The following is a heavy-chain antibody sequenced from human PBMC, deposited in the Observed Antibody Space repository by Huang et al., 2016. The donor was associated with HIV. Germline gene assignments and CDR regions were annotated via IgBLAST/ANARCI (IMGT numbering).Heavy chain of an antibody. Sequence: EVQLVQSGAEVKKPGESLKISCKGSGYRFRSNWIGWVRQMPGKGLEWRGISSPGDTDTRYSPSCQGQVTISADKSSNTAYLQWSSLKASDTAMYYCARLIGSPSFYYGLDVWGQGTTVTVSS. J-gene: IGHJ6*02. CDR1: GYRFRSNW. D-gene: IGHD3-10*01. V-gene: IGHV5-51*01. CDR3: ARLIGSPSFYYGLDV. CDR2: SSPGDTDT.